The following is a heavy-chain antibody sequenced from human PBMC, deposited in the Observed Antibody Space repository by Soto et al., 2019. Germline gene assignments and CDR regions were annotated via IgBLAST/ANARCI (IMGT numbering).Heavy chain of an antibody. CDR2: IIPILGIA. V-gene: IGHV1-69*02. CDR3: ARGAPVGYCSGGSCYSSWFDT. D-gene: IGHD2-15*01. CDR1: GGTFSSYT. J-gene: IGHJ5*02. Sequence: QVQLVQSGAEVKKPGSSVKVSCKASGGTFSSYTISWVRQAPGQGLEWMGRIIPILGIANYAQKFQGRVTITAHKSTSISDMELSSLRSEDTAVYYCARGAPVGYCSGGSCYSSWFDTWGQGTLVTVSS.